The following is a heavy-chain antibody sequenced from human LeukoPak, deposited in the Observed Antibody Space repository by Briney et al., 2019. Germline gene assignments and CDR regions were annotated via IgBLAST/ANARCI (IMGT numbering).Heavy chain of an antibody. D-gene: IGHD5-12*01. V-gene: IGHV3-21*01. CDR3: TRVGLDRRGYSGYESFDY. CDR2: ISTSSSYI. Sequence: PGGSLRLSCAASGFTFSSYAMHWVRQAPGKGLEWVSSISTSSSYIYYADSVKGRFTISRDNAKNSLYLQINSLRAEDTAVYYCTRVGLDRRGYSGYESFDYWGQGTLVTVSS. J-gene: IGHJ4*02. CDR1: GFTFSSYA.